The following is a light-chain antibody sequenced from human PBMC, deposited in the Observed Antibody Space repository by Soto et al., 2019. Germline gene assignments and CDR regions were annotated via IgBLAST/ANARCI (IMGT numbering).Light chain of an antibody. CDR2: DVS. CDR1: SSDVGGYNY. V-gene: IGLV2-11*01. J-gene: IGLJ1*01. Sequence: QSVLTQPRSVSGCPGQSVTISCTGTSSDVGGYNYVSWYQQHPGKAPKLMIYDVSKRPSGVPDRFSGSKSGNTASLTISGFQAEDEADYYCCSYAGSYTFYVFGTGTKVTVL. CDR3: CSYAGSYTFYV.